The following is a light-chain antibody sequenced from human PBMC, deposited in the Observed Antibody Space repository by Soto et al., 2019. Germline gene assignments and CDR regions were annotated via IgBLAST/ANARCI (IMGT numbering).Light chain of an antibody. CDR3: QQYGDSPLYT. J-gene: IGKJ2*01. V-gene: IGKV3-20*01. CDR2: GAS. CDR1: QSVSSTY. Sequence: EIVLTQSPGTLFLSPGERATLSCRASQSVSSTYFAWYQQKPGQAPRLLIYGASFRATGIPDRFSGSGSGTDFTLTITRLEPEDFAVYYCQQYGDSPLYTFGQGTKLEIK.